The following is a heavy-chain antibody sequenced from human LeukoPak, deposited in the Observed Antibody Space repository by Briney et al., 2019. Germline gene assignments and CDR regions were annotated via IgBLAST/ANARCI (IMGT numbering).Heavy chain of an antibody. CDR3: VRDGGVSGYDLLDY. D-gene: IGHD5-12*01. CDR2: INQDGSEE. Sequence: GGSLRLSCAASGFTFSHYWMTWVRQAPGKGLEWVAQINQDGSEEYYMDSVKARFTISRDNAKNSVLLQMNILRAEDTAVYYCVRDGGVSGYDLLDYWGQGTLVTVSS. V-gene: IGHV3-7*01. J-gene: IGHJ4*02. CDR1: GFTFSHYW.